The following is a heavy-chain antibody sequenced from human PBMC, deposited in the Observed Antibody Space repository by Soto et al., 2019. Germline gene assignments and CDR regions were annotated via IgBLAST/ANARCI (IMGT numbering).Heavy chain of an antibody. CDR3: AKNSGPSRNYFDC. Sequence: ASVKVSCKASGYTFTSYGISWVRQAPGQGLEWMGGIIPIFGTANYAQKFQGRVTITADESTSTAYMELSSLRSEDTAVYYCAKNSGPSRNYFDCWGQGTLVTVSS. CDR2: IIPIFGTA. D-gene: IGHD6-25*01. J-gene: IGHJ4*02. V-gene: IGHV1-69*13. CDR1: GYTFTSYG.